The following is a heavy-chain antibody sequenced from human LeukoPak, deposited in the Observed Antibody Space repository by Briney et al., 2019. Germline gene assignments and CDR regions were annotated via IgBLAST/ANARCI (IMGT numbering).Heavy chain of an antibody. CDR2: IYSGGGT. V-gene: IGHV3-53*01. Sequence: PGGSLRLSCAASGFTVSSNYVSWVRQAPGKGLEWVSVIYSGGGTYYADSVKGRFTISRDISKNTVYLQMNSLRAEDTAVYYCARGYGSGSFYNPFDYWGQGTLVTVSS. J-gene: IGHJ4*02. CDR3: ARGYGSGSFYNPFDY. D-gene: IGHD3-10*01. CDR1: GFTVSSNY.